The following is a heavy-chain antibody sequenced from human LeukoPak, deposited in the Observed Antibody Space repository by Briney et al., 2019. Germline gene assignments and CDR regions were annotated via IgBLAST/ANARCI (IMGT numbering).Heavy chain of an antibody. J-gene: IGHJ5*02. V-gene: IGHV4-34*01. D-gene: IGHD3-10*01. Sequence: SETLSLTCAVYGGSFIGYYWSWIRQPPGKGLEWIGEINHSGSTNYNPSLKSRVTISVDTSKNQFSLKLSSVTAADTAVYYCARDVARSGDLFGWFDPWGQGTLVIVSS. CDR1: GGSFIGYY. CDR3: ARDVARSGDLFGWFDP. CDR2: INHSGST.